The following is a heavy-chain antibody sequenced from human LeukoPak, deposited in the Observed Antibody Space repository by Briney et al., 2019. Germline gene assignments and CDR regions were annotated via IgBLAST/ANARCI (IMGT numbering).Heavy chain of an antibody. CDR1: GFAFSSYG. J-gene: IGHJ4*02. V-gene: IGHV3-30*02. D-gene: IGHD3-10*01. CDR2: IRYDGSNK. CDR3: AKGLIMARGSSLSSDY. Sequence: GGSLRLSCAASGFAFSSYGMHWVRQAPGKGLEWVAFIRYDGSNKYYAGSVKGRFTISRDNSKNTLYLQMNSLRAEDTAVYYCAKGLIMARGSSLSSDYWGQGTLVTVSS.